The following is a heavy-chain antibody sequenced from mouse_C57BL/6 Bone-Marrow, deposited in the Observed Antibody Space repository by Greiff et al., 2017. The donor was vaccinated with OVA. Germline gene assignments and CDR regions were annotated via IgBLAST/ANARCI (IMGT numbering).Heavy chain of an antibody. D-gene: IGHD1-1*01. V-gene: IGHV1-69*01. CDR1: GYTFTSYW. CDR3: ARRGVADYYVMDY. Sequence: QVQLQQPGAELVMPGASVKLSCKASGYTFTSYWMHWVKQRPGQGLEWIGEIDPSDSYTNYNQKFKGKSTLTVDKSSSTAYMQLSSLTSEDSAVYDCARRGVADYYVMDYWGQGTSVTVSS. J-gene: IGHJ4*01. CDR2: IDPSDSYT.